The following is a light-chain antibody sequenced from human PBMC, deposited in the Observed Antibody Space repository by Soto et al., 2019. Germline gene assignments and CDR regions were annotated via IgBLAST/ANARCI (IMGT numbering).Light chain of an antibody. J-gene: IGKJ1*01. Sequence: DIPMTQSPSTLSASVGDRVTITCRASQSISSWLAWYQQKPGKAPKLLIYKASSLETGVPSRFSGGGSGTEFTLIISSLLPDDFASYYCQQYGSSSPWTFGQGTKVEIK. CDR1: QSISSW. V-gene: IGKV1-5*03. CDR2: KAS. CDR3: QQYGSSSPWT.